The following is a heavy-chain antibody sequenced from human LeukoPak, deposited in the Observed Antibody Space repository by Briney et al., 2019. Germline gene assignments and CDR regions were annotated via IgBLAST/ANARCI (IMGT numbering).Heavy chain of an antibody. Sequence: GGSLRLSCAASGFTFSSYSMNWVRQAPGKGLEWVSYISSGGSTIYYADSVRGRFTISRDTAKNSLYLQINSLRAEDTAVYYCARSSYSSSSSVWGQGTMVTVSS. CDR2: ISSGGSTI. CDR1: GFTFSSYS. D-gene: IGHD6-6*01. CDR3: ARSSYSSSSSV. V-gene: IGHV3-48*01. J-gene: IGHJ3*01.